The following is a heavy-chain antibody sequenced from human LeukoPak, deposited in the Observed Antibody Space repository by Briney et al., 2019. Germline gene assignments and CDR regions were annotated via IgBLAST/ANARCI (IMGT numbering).Heavy chain of an antibody. CDR3: ARAGPPGRGYYYYYYMDV. Sequence: SETLSLTCAVYGGSFSGYYWSWIRQPPGKGLEWIGEINHSGSTNYNPSLKSRVTISVDTSKNQFSLKLSSVTAADTAVYYCARAGPPGRGYYYYYYMDVWGKGTTVTVSS. V-gene: IGHV4-34*01. CDR2: INHSGST. CDR1: GGSFSGYY. J-gene: IGHJ6*03. D-gene: IGHD3-10*01.